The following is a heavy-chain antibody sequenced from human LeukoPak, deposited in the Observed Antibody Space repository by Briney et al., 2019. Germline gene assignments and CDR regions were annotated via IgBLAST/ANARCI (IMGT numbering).Heavy chain of an antibody. D-gene: IGHD2-8*01. CDR3: ARGFRNGPFDC. Sequence: GGSLRLSCAASGFTFSSYWMHWVRQAPGKGLEWVSGINRNGGSTDYADSVKGRFTISRDNAKNSHFLQMNSLRVEDTALYYCARGFRNGPFDCWGQGTLVTVSS. CDR1: GFTFSSYW. J-gene: IGHJ4*02. V-gene: IGHV3-20*04. CDR2: INRNGGST.